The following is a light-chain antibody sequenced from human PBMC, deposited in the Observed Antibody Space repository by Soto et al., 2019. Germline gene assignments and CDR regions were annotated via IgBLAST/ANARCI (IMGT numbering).Light chain of an antibody. V-gene: IGKV3-15*01. CDR1: QSVSSN. J-gene: IGKJ2*01. CDR2: GAS. CDR3: QQYNNWPYT. Sequence: EIVMTQSPATLSVSPGERATLSCRASQSVSSNLVWYQQKPGQAPRLLIYGASTRATGIPARCSGSGSGTEFTLTISSLQSEDFAVYYCQQYNNWPYTFGQGTKLEIK.